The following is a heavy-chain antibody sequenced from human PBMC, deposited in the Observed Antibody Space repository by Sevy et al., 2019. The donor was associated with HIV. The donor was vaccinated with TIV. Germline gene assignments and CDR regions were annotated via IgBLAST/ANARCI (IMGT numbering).Heavy chain of an antibody. Sequence: GESLKISCAASGFTFSSHWMSWVRQAPGKGLEWVANIKQDGSEKYYVDSVKGRFTISRDNAKNSLSLQMNSLRAEDTAVYYCARDTGGIGMDVWGQRTTVTVSS. J-gene: IGHJ6*02. V-gene: IGHV3-7*01. CDR3: ARDTGGIGMDV. CDR1: GFTFSSHW. CDR2: IKQDGSEK. D-gene: IGHD6-13*01.